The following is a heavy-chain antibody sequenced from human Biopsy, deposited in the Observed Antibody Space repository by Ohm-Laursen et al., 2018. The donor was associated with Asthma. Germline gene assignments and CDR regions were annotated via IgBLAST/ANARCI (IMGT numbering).Heavy chain of an antibody. D-gene: IGHD2-2*01. V-gene: IGHV1-69*13. CDR1: GGTFNTYV. J-gene: IGHJ4*02. CDR2: INSVFGTT. Sequence: EASVKVSCKSLGGTFNTYVIGWVRQAPGQGLEWMGGINSVFGTTTYPQKSQDRVTITADDSTSTVYMELSSLRSEDTAMYYCARKAGSCISRTCYSLDFWGQGTLVTVSS. CDR3: ARKAGSCISRTCYSLDF.